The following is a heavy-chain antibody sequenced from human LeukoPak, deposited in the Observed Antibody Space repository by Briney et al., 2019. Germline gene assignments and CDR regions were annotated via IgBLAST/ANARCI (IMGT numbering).Heavy chain of an antibody. CDR1: AGSISSYY. V-gene: IGHV4-59*08. CDR3: ARHPELYFFDY. Sequence: SETLSLTCTVSAGSISSYYWSWIRQPPGRGLEWIGYISYSGSTNYNPSLKSRVTISVDTSKNQVSLTLSSVTAADTAVYYCARHPELYFFDYWGQGTLVTVSS. J-gene: IGHJ4*02. CDR2: ISYSGST. D-gene: IGHD3-10*01.